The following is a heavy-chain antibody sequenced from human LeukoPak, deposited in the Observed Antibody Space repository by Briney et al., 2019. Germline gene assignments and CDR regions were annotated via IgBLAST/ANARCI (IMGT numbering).Heavy chain of an antibody. J-gene: IGHJ4*02. Sequence: GPSLRLSCAASGFTFNYSWMSWVSQAPGKGLDWVDNINEDGSVKHYVDSVKGRFTISRDNAKNSVYLHMNSLRAEDTDVYYCATSAASAGAEWGQGILVTVSS. CDR2: INEDGSVK. V-gene: IGHV3-7*03. CDR3: ATSAASAGAE. CDR1: GFTFNYSW. D-gene: IGHD6-13*01.